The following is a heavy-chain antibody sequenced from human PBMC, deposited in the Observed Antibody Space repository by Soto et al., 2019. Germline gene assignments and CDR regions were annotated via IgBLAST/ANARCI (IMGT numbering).Heavy chain of an antibody. CDR2: IYSGGST. Sequence: GSLRLSCAASGFTVSSNYMNWVRQAPGKGLEWVSIIYSGGSTYYADSVKGRFTISRDNSKNTLYLQMNSLRAEDTAVYYCARDRVVDGMDVWGQGTTVTVSS. J-gene: IGHJ6*02. D-gene: IGHD3-3*01. CDR1: GFTVSSNY. CDR3: ARDRVVDGMDV. V-gene: IGHV3-53*01.